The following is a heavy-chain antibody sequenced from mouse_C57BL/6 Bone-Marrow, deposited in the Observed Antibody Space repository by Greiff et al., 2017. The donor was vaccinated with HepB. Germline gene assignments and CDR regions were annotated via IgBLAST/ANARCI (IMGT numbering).Heavy chain of an antibody. D-gene: IGHD1-1*01. V-gene: IGHV1-69*01. CDR2: IDPSDSYT. CDR1: GYTFTSYW. Sequence: VQLQQSGAELVMPGASVKLSCKASGYTFTSYWMHWVKQRPGQGLEWIGEIDPSDSYTNYNQKFKGKSTLTVDKSSSTAYMQLSSLTSEDSAVYYCAMGSSYWYFDVWGTGTTVTVSS. J-gene: IGHJ1*03. CDR3: AMGSSYWYFDV.